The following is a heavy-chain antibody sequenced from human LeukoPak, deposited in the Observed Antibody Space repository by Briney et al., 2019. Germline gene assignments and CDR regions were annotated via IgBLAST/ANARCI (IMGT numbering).Heavy chain of an antibody. CDR1: GGSISSSNW. Sequence: SETLSLTCTVSGGSISSSNWWSWVRQPPGKGLEWIGEIYHSGSTNYNPSLKSRVTISVDKSKNQFSLKLSSVTAADTAVYYCARANELLGSGSYLGYWGQGTLVTVSS. CDR3: ARANELLGSGSYLGY. V-gene: IGHV4-4*02. D-gene: IGHD3-10*01. CDR2: IYHSGST. J-gene: IGHJ4*02.